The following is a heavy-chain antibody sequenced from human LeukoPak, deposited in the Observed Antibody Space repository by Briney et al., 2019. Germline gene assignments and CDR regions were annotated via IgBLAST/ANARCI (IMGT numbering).Heavy chain of an antibody. CDR3: AKYGKGGGSYYNEYYYYYYMDV. D-gene: IGHD3-10*01. J-gene: IGHJ6*03. V-gene: IGHV3-15*01. CDR1: GFTFSSYE. CDR2: IKSKTDGGTT. Sequence: PGGSQRLSCAASGFTFSSYELNWVRQAPGKGLEWVGRIKSKTDGGTTDYAAPVKGRFTISRDDSKNTLYLQMNSLRAEDTAVYYCAKYGKGGGSYYNEYYYYYYMDVWGKGTTVTISS.